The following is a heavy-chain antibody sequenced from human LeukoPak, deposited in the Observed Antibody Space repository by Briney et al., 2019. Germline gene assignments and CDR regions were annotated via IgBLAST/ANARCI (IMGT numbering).Heavy chain of an antibody. Sequence: PGGSLRLSCAASGFIFSSYWMSWVRQAPGKGLEWVANIKQDGSEKYYVDSVKGRFTISRDNAKNSLYLQMNSLRAEDTAVYYCARDPVPYDSSGYYGYWGQGTLVTVSS. D-gene: IGHD3-22*01. CDR2: IKQDGSEK. J-gene: IGHJ4*02. CDR1: GFIFSSYW. V-gene: IGHV3-7*01. CDR3: ARDPVPYDSSGYYGY.